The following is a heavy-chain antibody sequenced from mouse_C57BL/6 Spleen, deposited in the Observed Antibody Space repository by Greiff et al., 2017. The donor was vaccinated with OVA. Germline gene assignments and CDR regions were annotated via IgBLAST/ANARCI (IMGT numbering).Heavy chain of an antibody. D-gene: IGHD2-5*01. CDR3: ARSDYSNYERPFAY. Sequence: QVHVKQPGTELVKPGASVKLSCKASGYTFTSYWMHWVKQRPGQGLEWIGNINPSNGGTNYNEKFKSKATLTVDKSSSTAYMQLSSLTSEDSAVYYCARSDYSNYERPFAYWGQGTLVTVSA. CDR1: GYTFTSYW. CDR2: INPSNGGT. J-gene: IGHJ3*01. V-gene: IGHV1-53*01.